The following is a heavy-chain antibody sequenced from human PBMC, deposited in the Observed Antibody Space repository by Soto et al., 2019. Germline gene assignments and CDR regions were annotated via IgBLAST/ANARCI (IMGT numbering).Heavy chain of an antibody. J-gene: IGHJ6*02. V-gene: IGHV3-21*01. D-gene: IGHD3-10*01. CDR2: ISSSSSYI. CDR1: GFTFSSYS. Sequence: EVQLVESGGGLVKPGGSLRLSCAASGFTFSSYSMNWVRQAPGKGLEWVSSISSSSSYIYYADSVKGRFTISRDNAKNSLYLQMNSLRAEDTAVYYCARPMVRGVIMNYYYGMDVWGQGTTVTVSS. CDR3: ARPMVRGVIMNYYYGMDV.